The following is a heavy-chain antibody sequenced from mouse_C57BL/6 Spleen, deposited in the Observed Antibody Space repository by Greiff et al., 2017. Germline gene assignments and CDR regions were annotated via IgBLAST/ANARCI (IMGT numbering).Heavy chain of an antibody. CDR2: IYPGSGST. D-gene: IGHD1-3*01. J-gene: IGHJ1*03. V-gene: IGHV1-55*01. CDR3: ARWRALFNDVYFDV. CDR1: GYTFTSYW. Sequence: QVHVKQPGAELVKPGASVTMSCKASGYTFTSYWITWVKQRPGQGLEWIGDIYPGSGSTNYNEKFKRKATLTVDTSSSTAYMQLSSLTSEDSAVYYCARWRALFNDVYFDVWGTGTTVTVSS.